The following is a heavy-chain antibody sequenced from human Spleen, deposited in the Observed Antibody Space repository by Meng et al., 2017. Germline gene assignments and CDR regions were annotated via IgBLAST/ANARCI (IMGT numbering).Heavy chain of an antibody. CDR2: ISSSSSYI. CDR1: GFTFSSYS. J-gene: IGHJ4*02. CDR3: ASEENISMVKSFDY. Sequence: GESLKISCAASGFTFSSYSMNWVRQAPGKGLEWVSSISSSSSYIYYADSVKGRFTISRDNAKNSLYLQMNSLRAEDTAVYYCASEENISMVKSFDYWGQGTLVTVSS. D-gene: IGHD3-10*01. V-gene: IGHV3-21*01.